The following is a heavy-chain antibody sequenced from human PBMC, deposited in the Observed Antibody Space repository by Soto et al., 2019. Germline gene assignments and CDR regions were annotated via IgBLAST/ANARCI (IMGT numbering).Heavy chain of an antibody. CDR3: ARGIATGQLGH. D-gene: IGHD2-15*01. V-gene: IGHV1-3*01. CDR1: GYTFTRYT. J-gene: IGHJ5*02. CDR2: INPDNGNT. Sequence: XSVKVSCKASGYTFTRYTMNWVRQAPGQRLEWMGWINPDNGNTKSSQKFQDRVIITRDTSASTAYMDLSSLRSEDTAVYYCARGIATGQLGHWGQGSLVTVSS.